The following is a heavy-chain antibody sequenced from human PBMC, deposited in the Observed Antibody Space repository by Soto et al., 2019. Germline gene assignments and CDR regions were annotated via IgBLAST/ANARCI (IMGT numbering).Heavy chain of an antibody. V-gene: IGHV1-69*13. CDR3: ARGWELLAAFDI. CDR2: IIPIFGTA. CDR1: GGTFSSYA. Sequence: SVKVSCKASGGTFSSYAISWVRQAPGQGLEWMGGIIPIFGTANYAQKFQGRVTITADESTSTAYMELGSLRSEDTAVYYCARGWELLAAFDIWGQGTMVTVSS. D-gene: IGHD1-26*01. J-gene: IGHJ3*02.